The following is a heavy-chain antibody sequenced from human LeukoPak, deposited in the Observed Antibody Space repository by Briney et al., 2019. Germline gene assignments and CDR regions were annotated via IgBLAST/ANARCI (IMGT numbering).Heavy chain of an antibody. CDR3: ARGRTISSAIRHFQH. V-gene: IGHV4-34*01. Sequence: SETLSLTCAVYGGSFSGYYWSWIRQPPGKGLEWIGEINHSGSTNYNPSLKSRVTISVDTSKNQFSLKLSSVTAADTAVYYCARGRTISSAIRHFQHWGQGTLVTVSS. CDR2: INHSGST. CDR1: GGSFSGYY. J-gene: IGHJ1*01. D-gene: IGHD3-9*01.